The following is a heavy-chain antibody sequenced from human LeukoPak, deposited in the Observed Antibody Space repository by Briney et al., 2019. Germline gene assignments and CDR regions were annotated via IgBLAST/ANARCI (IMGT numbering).Heavy chain of an antibody. D-gene: IGHD2-21*02. V-gene: IGHV3-21*01. CDR3: AKDIVGGGDDY. CDR2: ISSSSSYI. Sequence: GGSLRLSCAASGFTFSTYSMNWVRQAPGKGLEWVSSISSSSSYIYYADSVKGRFTISRDNAKNSIYLQMNSLRVEDTAVYYCAKDIVGGGDDYWGQGTLVIVSS. CDR1: GFTFSTYS. J-gene: IGHJ4*02.